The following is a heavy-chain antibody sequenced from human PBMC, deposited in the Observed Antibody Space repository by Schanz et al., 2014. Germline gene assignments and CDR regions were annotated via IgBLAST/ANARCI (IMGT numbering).Heavy chain of an antibody. J-gene: IGHJ6*04. CDR1: GGTFSSYT. D-gene: IGHD5-18*01. V-gene: IGHV1-69*02. Sequence: QVQLVQSGAEVKKPGSSVKVSCTASGGTFSSYTISWIRQAPGQGLEWMGRIIPVLAIADYAQKFQGRVTITADKSTSTASMELSSLRSEDTAVYYCARGPSQGYSYVHNIGAYYYGMDVWREGTTIDVSS. CDR2: IIPVLAIA. CDR3: ARGPSQGYSYVHNIGAYYYGMDV.